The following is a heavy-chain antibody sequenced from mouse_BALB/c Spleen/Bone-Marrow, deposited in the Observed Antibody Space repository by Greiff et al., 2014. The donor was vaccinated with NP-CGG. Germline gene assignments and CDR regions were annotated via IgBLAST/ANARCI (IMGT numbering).Heavy chain of an antibody. J-gene: IGHJ3*01. Sequence: VKLPESGPGLVAPSQSLSITCTVSGFSLTSYGVHWVRQPPGKGLEWLGVIWAGGSTNYNSALMSRLSISKDNSKSQVFLKMNSLQTDDAAMYYCTGDRGSYYGLAYWGQGTLVTVSA. CDR2: IWAGGST. CDR1: GFSLTSYG. D-gene: IGHD2-10*01. V-gene: IGHV2-9*02. CDR3: TGDRGSYYGLAY.